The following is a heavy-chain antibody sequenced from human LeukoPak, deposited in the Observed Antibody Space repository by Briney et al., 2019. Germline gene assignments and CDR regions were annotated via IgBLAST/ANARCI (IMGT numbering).Heavy chain of an antibody. CDR3: ARDKNILGRRSMYYFDY. V-gene: IGHV6-1*01. J-gene: IGHJ4*02. D-gene: IGHD2/OR15-2a*01. Sequence: SQTLSLTCAISGDSVSSNSAAWNWIRQSPSRGLEWLGRTYYNSKWYYNYAVSVKSRITIKSDTSKNQFSLQLNSVTPEDSAVYYCARDKNILGRRSMYYFDYWGQGTLVTVSS. CDR2: TYYNSKWYY. CDR1: GDSVSSNSAA.